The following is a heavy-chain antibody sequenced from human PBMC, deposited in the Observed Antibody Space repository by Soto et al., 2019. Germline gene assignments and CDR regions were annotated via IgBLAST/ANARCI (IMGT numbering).Heavy chain of an antibody. J-gene: IGHJ4*02. CDR1: GYTFTSYG. CDR3: ARPYCTNGVCYSWFDY. D-gene: IGHD2-8*01. CDR2: ISAYNGNT. Sequence: ASVKVSCKASGYTFTSYGISWVRQAPGQGLEWMGWISAYNGNTNYAQKLQGRVTMTTDTSTSTAYMELRSLRSDDTALFYCARPYCTNGVCYSWFDYWGQGTLVTVSS. V-gene: IGHV1-18*01.